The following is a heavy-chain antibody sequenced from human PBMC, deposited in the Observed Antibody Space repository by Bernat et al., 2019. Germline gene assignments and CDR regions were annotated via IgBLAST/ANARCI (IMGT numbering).Heavy chain of an antibody. CDR3: EIVKNEYCSGSSCYILFDY. CDR1: GFTFSTYA. J-gene: IGHJ4*02. D-gene: IGHD2-15*01. Sequence: EVQLLESGGGLVQPGGSLRLSCAASGFTFSTYAMSWVRQSPGKGLEWVSAISGSGGSTYYADSVKGRFTISRDNSKNTLYLQMNSLGAEDTALYYCEIVKNEYCSGSSCYILFDYWGQGTLVTVSS. CDR2: ISGSGGST. V-gene: IGHV3-23*01.